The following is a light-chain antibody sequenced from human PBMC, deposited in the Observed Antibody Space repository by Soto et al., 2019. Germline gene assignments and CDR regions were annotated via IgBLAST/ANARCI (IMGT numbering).Light chain of an antibody. CDR3: HQCATSPLT. V-gene: IGKV3-20*01. J-gene: IGKJ4*01. CDR2: NAS. Sequence: IVLTQSPGTLSLSPGESATLSCRASQSIGNNYLAWYQQKPGQAPRLLIYNASNRATGIPDRFSGSGSGTDFTLTISRLETEDFAVYFCHQCATSPLTFGGGTKVEIK. CDR1: QSIGNNY.